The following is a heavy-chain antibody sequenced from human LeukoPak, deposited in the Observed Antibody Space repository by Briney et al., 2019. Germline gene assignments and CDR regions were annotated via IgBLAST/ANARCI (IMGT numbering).Heavy chain of an antibody. D-gene: IGHD5-12*01. V-gene: IGHV4-59*08. CDR3: ARHASGYDPFFDY. CDR2: IYYNGAT. Sequence: SETLSLTCTVSGGSISSYYWSWIRQPPGKGLEWIAYIYYNGATNYNPSLKSRVTISVDTSKNEFSLRLSSVTAADTAMYHCARHASGYDPFFDYWGQGTLVAVSS. CDR1: GGSISSYY. J-gene: IGHJ4*02.